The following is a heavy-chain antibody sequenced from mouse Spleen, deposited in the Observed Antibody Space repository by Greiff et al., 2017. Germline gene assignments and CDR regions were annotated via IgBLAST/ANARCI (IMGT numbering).Heavy chain of an antibody. CDR1: GYSITSGYY. D-gene: IGHD1-1*01. Sequence: EVKLMESGPGLVKPSQSLSLTCSVTGYSITSGYYWNWIRQFPGNKLEWMGYISYDGSNNYNPSLKNRISITRDTSKNQFFLKLNSVTTEDTATYYCAREGLLGVVARDWYFDVWGTGTTVTVSS. V-gene: IGHV3-6*01. CDR3: AREGLLGVVARDWYFDV. CDR2: ISYDGSN. J-gene: IGHJ1*03.